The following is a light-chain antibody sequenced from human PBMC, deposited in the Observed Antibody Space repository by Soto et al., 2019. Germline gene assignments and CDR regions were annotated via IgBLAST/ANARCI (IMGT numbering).Light chain of an antibody. CDR2: GAS. V-gene: IGKV3-20*01. CDR1: QSVSSSY. Sequence: EIVLTQSPGTLSLSPGERATLSCRASQSVSSSYLAWYQQKPGQAPRLLIYGASSTATGIPDRFSGSGSGTDFTLTISRLEPEDFAVYYCQQYDSSLWTFGQGTKVEIK. CDR3: QQYDSSLWT. J-gene: IGKJ1*01.